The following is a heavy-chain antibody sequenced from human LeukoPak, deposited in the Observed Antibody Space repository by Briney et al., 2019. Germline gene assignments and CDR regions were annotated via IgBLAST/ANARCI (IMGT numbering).Heavy chain of an antibody. CDR1: GYTLTGYY. Sequence: ASVKVSCKASGYTLTGYYMHWERQAPGQGPEWMGWLNPDSGGTNYAQKFQARVTMTRDTSITTAYMELRRLTSDDTAVYYCARGAHSGTYFLIDYWGQGTLVTVSS. D-gene: IGHD1-26*01. V-gene: IGHV1-2*02. CDR3: ARGAHSGTYFLIDY. J-gene: IGHJ4*02. CDR2: LNPDSGGT.